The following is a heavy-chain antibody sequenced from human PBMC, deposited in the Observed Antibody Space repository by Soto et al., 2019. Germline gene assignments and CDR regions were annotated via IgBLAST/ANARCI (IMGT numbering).Heavy chain of an antibody. Sequence: TLSLTCTVSGGSISSYYWSWIRQPPGKGLEWIGEINHSGSTYYDPSLKSRVTISVDTSKNQFSLKLSSVTAADTAVYYCARLDSSSFGLIDYWGQGTLVTVS. CDR1: GGSISSYY. V-gene: IGHV4-34*09. D-gene: IGHD6-6*01. J-gene: IGHJ4*02. CDR2: INHSGST. CDR3: ARLDSSSFGLIDY.